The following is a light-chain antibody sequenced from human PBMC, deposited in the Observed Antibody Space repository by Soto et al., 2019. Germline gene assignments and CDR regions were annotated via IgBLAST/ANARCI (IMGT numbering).Light chain of an antibody. J-gene: IGKJ4*01. V-gene: IGKV3-11*01. CDR1: QDITYY. CDR3: QQRSNWPPT. Sequence: EIVLTQSPATLSLSPGDRATLSCTASQDITYYLAWYQHKPGQAPRLLMYDASHRATGIPARFSGSGSGTDFTLIISSLEPEEFAVYYCQQRSNWPPTFGGGTKVESK. CDR2: DAS.